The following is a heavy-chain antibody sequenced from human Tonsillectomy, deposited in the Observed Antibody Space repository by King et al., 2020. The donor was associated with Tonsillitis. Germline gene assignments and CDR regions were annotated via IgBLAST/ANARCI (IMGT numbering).Heavy chain of an antibody. V-gene: IGHV3-23*03. CDR1: GFTFSSFA. CDR3: AKVGASEQQLADLDS. J-gene: IGHJ4*02. Sequence: EVQLVESGGGLVQPGGSLRLSCAASGFTFSSFAMSWVRQAPGKGLEWVSVIYSGGTGTHYADSVKGRFTISRDNSKNTLYLEMNSLRAEDTAVYYCAKVGASEQQLADLDSWGQGALVTVSS. CDR2: IYSGGTGT. D-gene: IGHD6-13*01.